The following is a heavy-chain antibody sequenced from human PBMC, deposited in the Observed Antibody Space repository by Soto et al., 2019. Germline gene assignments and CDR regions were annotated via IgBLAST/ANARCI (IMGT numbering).Heavy chain of an antibody. D-gene: IGHD5-12*01. CDR1: GGSISGHA. CDR2: IYPSGST. J-gene: IGHJ4*02. CDR3: VRGRSYSVYDF. V-gene: IGHV4-4*07. Sequence: PSETLSLTCTVSGGSISGHAWIWVRQPAGRGLEWIGHIYPSGSTSYNPSLRSRVTMLLDTPNNQIFLNLTSVTAADTAVFYCVRGRSYSVYDFWGPGTLVTVSS.